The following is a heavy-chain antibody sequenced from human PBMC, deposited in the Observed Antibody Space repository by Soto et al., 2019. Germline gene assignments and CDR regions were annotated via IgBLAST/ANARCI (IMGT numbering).Heavy chain of an antibody. CDR2: MNPNSGNT. CDR1: GYTFTSYD. J-gene: IGHJ5*02. D-gene: IGHD3-3*01. V-gene: IGHV1-8*01. CDR3: ARRQSSYDFWSGYYRYNWFDP. Sequence: ASVKVSCKASGYTFTSYDINWVRQATGQGLEWMGWMNPNSGNTGYAQKFQGRVTMTRNTSISTAYMGLSSLRSEDTAVYYCARRQSSYDFWSGYYRYNWFDPWGQGTLVTVSS.